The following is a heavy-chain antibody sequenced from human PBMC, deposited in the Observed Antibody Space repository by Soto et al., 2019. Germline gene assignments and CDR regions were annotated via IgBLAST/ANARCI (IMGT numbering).Heavy chain of an antibody. Sequence: SETLSLTCPVSGGSINSGSYYWGWIRQPPGKGLEWIGSVHYSGDTYYNPSLKSRVTISVDTSKNQFSLKLSSVTAADTAVYYCARHTRQLVFDYWGQGTLVTVSS. CDR1: GGSINSGSYY. CDR3: ARHTRQLVFDY. J-gene: IGHJ4*02. V-gene: IGHV4-39*01. D-gene: IGHD6-6*01. CDR2: VHYSGDT.